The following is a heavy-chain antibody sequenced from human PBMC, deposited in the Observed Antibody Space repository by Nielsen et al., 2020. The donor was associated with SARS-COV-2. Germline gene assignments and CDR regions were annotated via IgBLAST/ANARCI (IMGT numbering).Heavy chain of an antibody. J-gene: IGHJ6*03. D-gene: IGHD1-7*01. V-gene: IGHV4-59*01. CDR3: ARGPGTAYYFMDV. CDR1: GGSFSTDY. CDR2: ISYSGST. Sequence: SKTLSLTCTVSGGSFSTDYWSWVRQPPGKGLEWIGYISYSGSTNYNPSLKSRVAISVDTSKNQFSLKLGFVTAADTAVYYCARGPGTAYYFMDVWGKGTTVTVYS.